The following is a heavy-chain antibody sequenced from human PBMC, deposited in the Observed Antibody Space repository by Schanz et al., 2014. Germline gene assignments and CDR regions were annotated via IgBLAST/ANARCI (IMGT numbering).Heavy chain of an antibody. V-gene: IGHV1-18*04. CDR3: ASVAAQLAYCGGDCYWGLNY. CDR1: GYTFTNYG. D-gene: IGHD2-21*01. CDR2: VSAYNGNT. Sequence: QVQLVQSGAEVKKPGASVKLSCKASGYTFTNYGISWVRQAPGQGLEWMGWVSAYNGNTNYAQKLQGRVTMTTDTSTSTAYMELRSLRSDDTAVYYCASVAAQLAYCGGDCYWGLNYWGQGTLVTVSS. J-gene: IGHJ4*02.